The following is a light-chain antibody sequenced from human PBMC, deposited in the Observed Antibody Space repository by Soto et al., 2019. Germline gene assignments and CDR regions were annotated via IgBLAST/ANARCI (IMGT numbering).Light chain of an antibody. CDR2: GAS. CDR1: QSVSSSY. Sequence: EIVLTQSPGTLSLSPRERATLSCRASQSVSSSYLAWYQQKPGQAPRLLIYGASSRDTGIPDRFSGSGSGSDFTLAISRLEPEDFAVYYCQQYGSSRWTFGQGIKVEIK. V-gene: IGKV3-20*01. CDR3: QQYGSSRWT. J-gene: IGKJ1*01.